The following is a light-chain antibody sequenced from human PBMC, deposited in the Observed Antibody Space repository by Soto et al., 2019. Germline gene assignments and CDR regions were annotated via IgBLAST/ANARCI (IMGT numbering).Light chain of an antibody. CDR2: GVS. CDR3: QQYDSSPRT. V-gene: IGKV3-20*01. CDR1: QSVNSNL. Sequence: EIVLMQSPGTLSLSPGESATLSCRASQSVNSNLFAGYQQKPGQAPRLLIYGVSTRATGIPDRFTGSGSGTDFDLTNSGLEPEDFAIYDCQQYDSSPRTVGQGTRVDMK. J-gene: IGKJ2*01.